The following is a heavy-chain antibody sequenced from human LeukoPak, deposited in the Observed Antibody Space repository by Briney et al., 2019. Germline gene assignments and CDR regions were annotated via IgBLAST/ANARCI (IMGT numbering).Heavy chain of an antibody. Sequence: SETLSLTCTVSGGSISSSSHYWGWIRQPPGKGLEWVGSISNSGSTYYNPSLKSRVTISVDTSNNQFSLKLSSVTAADTAVYYCAKGTSSGWYYFDYWGQGTLVTVSS. CDR3: AKGTSSGWYYFDY. J-gene: IGHJ4*02. D-gene: IGHD6-19*01. CDR2: ISNSGST. V-gene: IGHV4-39*07. CDR1: GGSISSSSHY.